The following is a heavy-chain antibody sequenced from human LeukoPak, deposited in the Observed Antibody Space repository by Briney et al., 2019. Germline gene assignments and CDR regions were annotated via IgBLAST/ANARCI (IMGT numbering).Heavy chain of an antibody. D-gene: IGHD1-14*01. CDR2: LYSDGNT. CDR1: GFTVITND. Sequence: PGGSLRLSCAASGFTVITNDMTWVRQAPGKGLARFSVLYSDGNTKYTDSVQGRFTISRDNSKNTLYLEMNSLSSDDTVVYYCARGVEPLAANTLAYWGQGTLVTVSS. CDR3: ARGVEPLAANTLAY. J-gene: IGHJ4*02. V-gene: IGHV3-53*01.